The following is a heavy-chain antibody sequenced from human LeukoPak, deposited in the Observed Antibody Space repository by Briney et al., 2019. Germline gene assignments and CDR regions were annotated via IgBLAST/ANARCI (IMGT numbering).Heavy chain of an antibody. J-gene: IGHJ4*02. D-gene: IGHD3-10*01. CDR2: IYAGGAT. Sequence: GGSLRLSCSASEFTVSSNYMSWVRQAPGKGLEWVSVIYAGGATAYADSVKGRFIISRDNSKNTLYLQMNSLRAEDTALYYCAREGGDSMIQGVIADWGQGTLVTVSS. CDR1: EFTVSSNY. V-gene: IGHV3-53*01. CDR3: AREGGDSMIQGVIAD.